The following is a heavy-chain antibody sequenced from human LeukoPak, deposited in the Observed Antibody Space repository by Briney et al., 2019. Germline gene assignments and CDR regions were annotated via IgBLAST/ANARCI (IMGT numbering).Heavy chain of an antibody. D-gene: IGHD3-22*01. CDR2: VSFDGSKR. V-gene: IGHV3-30*19. J-gene: IGHJ4*02. CDR1: GFTFSNHG. Sequence: GSLRLSCATSGFTFSNHGFHWVRQAPGKGLEWVAVVSFDGSKRFYADSVKGRFTISRDNSKNTQYLQMNSLRAEDTAVYYCGEQHFDGSAYRPLDYWGQGTLVTVSS. CDR3: GEQHFDGSAYRPLDY.